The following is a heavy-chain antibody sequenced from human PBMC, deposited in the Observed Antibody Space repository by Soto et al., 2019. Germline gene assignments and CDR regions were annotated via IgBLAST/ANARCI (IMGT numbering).Heavy chain of an antibody. Sequence: SETLSLTCTVSGGSISSYYWSWIRQPPGKGLEWIGYIYYSGSTNYNPSLKSRVTISVDTSKNQFSLKLSSVTAADTAVYYCARRPLEYSSASSGYYYYMDVWGKGTTVTVSS. CDR1: GGSISSYY. CDR2: IYYSGST. D-gene: IGHD6-6*01. J-gene: IGHJ6*03. V-gene: IGHV4-59*08. CDR3: ARRPLEYSSASSGYYYYMDV.